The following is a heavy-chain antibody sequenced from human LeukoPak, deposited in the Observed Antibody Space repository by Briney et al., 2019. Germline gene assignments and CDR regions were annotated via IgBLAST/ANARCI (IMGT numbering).Heavy chain of an antibody. D-gene: IGHD3-10*01. CDR1: GGSFSGYY. CDR2: INHSVST. CDR3: ARALGYYYGSGSLGGFDY. V-gene: IGHV4-34*01. J-gene: IGHJ4*02. Sequence: SETLSLTCAVYGGSFSGYYWSWIRQPPGKGREWISEINHSVSTNYNPSLKSRVTISVDNSKNKFSLKLSSVTAADTAVYYCARALGYYYGSGSLGGFDYWGQGTLVTVSS.